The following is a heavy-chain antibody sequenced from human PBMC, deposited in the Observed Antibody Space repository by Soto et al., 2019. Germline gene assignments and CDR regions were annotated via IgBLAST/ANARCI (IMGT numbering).Heavy chain of an antibody. D-gene: IGHD3-22*01. Sequence: PGGSLRLSCEASGFTVSSNYMSWVRQAPGKGLEWVSVIYSGGSTYYADSVKGRFTISRHNSKNTLYLQMNSLRAEDTAVYYCARGWYYYDSSGYWDAFDIWGQGTMVTV. CDR2: IYSGGST. CDR3: ARGWYYYDSSGYWDAFDI. V-gene: IGHV3-53*04. J-gene: IGHJ3*02. CDR1: GFTVSSNY.